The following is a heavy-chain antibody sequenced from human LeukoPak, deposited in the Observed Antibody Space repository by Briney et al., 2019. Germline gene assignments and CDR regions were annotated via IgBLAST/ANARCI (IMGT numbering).Heavy chain of an antibody. Sequence: KPSETLSLTCTVSGGSIRSGGFYWIWIRQHPGKGLEWIGYIYYSGSTYYNPSLKSRVIISVDASKNQFSLKLSSVTAADTAVYYCARDRDGYSYGRTFDYWGQGTLVTVSS. CDR2: IYYSGST. D-gene: IGHD5-18*01. J-gene: IGHJ4*02. CDR1: GGSIRSGGFY. V-gene: IGHV4-31*03. CDR3: ARDRDGYSYGRTFDY.